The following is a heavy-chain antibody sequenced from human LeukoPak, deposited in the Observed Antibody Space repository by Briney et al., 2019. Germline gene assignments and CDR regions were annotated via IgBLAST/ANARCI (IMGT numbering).Heavy chain of an antibody. Sequence: SETLSLTYTVSGGSISSYYWSWIRQPPGKGLEWIGYIYYSGSTKYNPSLKSRVTISVDASKTQFSLKLNSVTAADTAVYYCARGSRELYYFDYWGQGTLVTVSS. CDR3: ARGSRELYYFDY. CDR1: GGSISSYY. J-gene: IGHJ4*02. V-gene: IGHV4-59*01. CDR2: IYYSGST. D-gene: IGHD1-7*01.